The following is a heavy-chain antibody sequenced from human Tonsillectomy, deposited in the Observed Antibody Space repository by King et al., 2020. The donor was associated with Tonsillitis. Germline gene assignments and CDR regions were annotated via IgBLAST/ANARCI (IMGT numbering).Heavy chain of an antibody. J-gene: IGHJ4*02. D-gene: IGHD3-22*01. V-gene: IGHV4-34*01. CDR2: INYDRTT. CDR3: ARGWYYYDSSGYATKGSYFDY. CDR1: GGSFIGYY. Sequence: VQLQQWGAGLLRPSETLSLTCAVYGGSFIGYYWNWIRQPPGKGLEWIGEINYDRTTNYNPSLKSRLTVSVDTSKNQFSLKLSSVTAADTAVYYCARGWYYYDSSGYATKGSYFDYWGQGTLVTVSS.